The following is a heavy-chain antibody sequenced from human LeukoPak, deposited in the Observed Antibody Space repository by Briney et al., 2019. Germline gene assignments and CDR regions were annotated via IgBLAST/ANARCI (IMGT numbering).Heavy chain of an antibody. Sequence: PSETLSLTCTVSGYSISSGYYWGWIRQPPGKGLEWIGSIYHSGRTFYNPSLKSRVTIPVDPSKNQFSLKPTSVTAADTAVYYFARLDLPATRFDYWGQGTLVTVPS. CDR3: ARLDLPATRFDY. CDR1: GYSISSGYY. J-gene: IGHJ4*02. CDR2: IYHSGRT. V-gene: IGHV4-38-2*02. D-gene: IGHD5-24*01.